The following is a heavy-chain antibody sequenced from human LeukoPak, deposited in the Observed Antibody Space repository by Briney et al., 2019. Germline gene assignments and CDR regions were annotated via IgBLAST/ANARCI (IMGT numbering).Heavy chain of an antibody. CDR3: AGVPQGYSYGSFDY. CDR2: ISGTSISI. J-gene: IGHJ4*02. V-gene: IGHV3-21*01. D-gene: IGHD5-18*01. CDR1: GFTFSSYY. Sequence: GGSLRLSCAASGFTFSSYYINWVRQAPGKGLEWVSSISGTSISIYYAGSVKGRFTISRDNAKNSLSLQMNSLRAEDTAVYYCAGVPQGYSYGSFDYWGQGTLVTVSS.